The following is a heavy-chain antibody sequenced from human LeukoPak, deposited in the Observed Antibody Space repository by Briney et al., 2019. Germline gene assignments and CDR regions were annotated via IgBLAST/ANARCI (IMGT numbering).Heavy chain of an antibody. V-gene: IGHV1-2*02. CDR3: ARVFSYYYGSGSYSAAFDI. J-gene: IGHJ3*02. Sequence: ASVKVSCKASGYTFTGYYMHWVRQAPGRGLEWMGWINPNSGGTNYAQKFQGRVTMTRDTSISTAYMELSRLRSDDTAVYYCARVFSYYYGSGSYSAAFDIWGQGTMVTVSS. D-gene: IGHD3-10*01. CDR2: INPNSGGT. CDR1: GYTFTGYY.